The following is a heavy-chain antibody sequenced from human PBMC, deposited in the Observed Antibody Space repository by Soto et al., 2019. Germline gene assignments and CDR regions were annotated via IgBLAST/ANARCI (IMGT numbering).Heavy chain of an antibody. V-gene: IGHV4-30-2*01. Sequence: QLQLLESGSGLVKPSQTLSLTCAVSDGSISSGGYSWGWIRQPPGKGLEWIGYIYHSVSTYYNPSLKSRVTISVDRSKNQFSLRLSSVTAADTAVYYCARVPDYWGQGTLVTVSS. CDR2: IYHSVST. CDR3: ARVPDY. CDR1: DGSISSGGYS. J-gene: IGHJ4*02.